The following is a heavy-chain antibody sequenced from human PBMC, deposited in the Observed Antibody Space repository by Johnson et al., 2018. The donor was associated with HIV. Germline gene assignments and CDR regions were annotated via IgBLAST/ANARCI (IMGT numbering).Heavy chain of an antibody. J-gene: IGHJ3*01. D-gene: IGHD3-16*01. Sequence: QVQLVESGGGLVQPGKSLRLSCAGSGLSFDDYAMSWVRQAAGKGLEWVSAISGSGSTIYYADSVKGRFTISRDNAKNSLYLQMNSLRAEDTAVYYCARASHLYDYVPWGQGTMVTVSS. V-gene: IGHV3-11*04. CDR1: GLSFDDYA. CDR2: ISGSGSTI. CDR3: ARASHLYDYVP.